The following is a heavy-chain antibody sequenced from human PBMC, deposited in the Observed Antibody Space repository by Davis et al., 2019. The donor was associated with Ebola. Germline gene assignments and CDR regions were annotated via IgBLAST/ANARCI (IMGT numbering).Heavy chain of an antibody. V-gene: IGHV3-73*01. CDR1: GFTFSGSA. D-gene: IGHD3-22*01. CDR3: NLGGYPNDY. Sequence: GESLKISCAASGFTFSGSAMHWVRQASGKGLEWVGRIRSKANSYATAYAASVKGRFTISRDDSKNTAYLQMNSLKTEDTAVHYCNLGGYPNDYWGQGTLVTVSS. CDR2: IRSKANSYAT. J-gene: IGHJ4*02.